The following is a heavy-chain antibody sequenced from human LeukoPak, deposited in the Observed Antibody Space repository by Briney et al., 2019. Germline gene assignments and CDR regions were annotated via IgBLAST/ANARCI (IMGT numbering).Heavy chain of an antibody. CDR2: IYYSGST. D-gene: IGHD3-22*01. Sequence: PSETLSLTCTVSGGSISSSSYYWGWICQPPGKGLAWIGSIYYSGSTYYNPSLKSRVTISVDTSKNQFSLKLSSVTAADTAVYYCATHYYDSSGYWNAFDIWGQGTMVTVSS. V-gene: IGHV4-39*01. CDR1: GGSISSSSYY. J-gene: IGHJ3*02. CDR3: ATHYYDSSGYWNAFDI.